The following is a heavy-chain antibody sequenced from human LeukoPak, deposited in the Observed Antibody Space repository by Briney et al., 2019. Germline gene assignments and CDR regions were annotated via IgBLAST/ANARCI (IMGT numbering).Heavy chain of an antibody. J-gene: IGHJ4*02. CDR1: GYTFTTYW. CDR3: ARRSSSGWGDLDY. D-gene: IGHD6-19*01. Sequence: GESLKISCKSSGYTFTTYWIGWVRQMPGKGLEWMGIIHPSDSDTKYSPSFEDQVTISVDKSITTTYLQRSRLEASDTAIYYCARRSSSGWGDLDYWGQGTLVTVSS. CDR2: IHPSDSDT. V-gene: IGHV5-51*01.